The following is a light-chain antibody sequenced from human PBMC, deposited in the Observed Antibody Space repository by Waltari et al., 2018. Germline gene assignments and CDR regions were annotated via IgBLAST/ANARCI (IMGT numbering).Light chain of an antibody. CDR3: QQYNNWPLS. V-gene: IGKV3-15*01. CDR1: QSVSSN. J-gene: IGKJ4*01. Sequence: EIVMTQSPATLSVSPGERATLSCRASQSVSSNLAWYQQKPGQAPRLLIYGASTRAIGIPARFSGSGSGTEFTLTISSLQSEDSAVYYCQQYNNWPLSFGGGTKVEIK. CDR2: GAS.